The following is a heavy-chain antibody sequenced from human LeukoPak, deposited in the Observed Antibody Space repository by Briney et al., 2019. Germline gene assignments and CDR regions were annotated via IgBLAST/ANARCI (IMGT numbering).Heavy chain of an antibody. V-gene: IGHV3-23*01. Sequence: GGSLRLSCVASGFTLSNNAMAWVRQAPGKGPEWVSALGGSDDRTDYADSVQGRFTISRDNPKNTLYLQMNSLRAEDTAVYYCAKDPRGFCISTTCSPDSNYGSWGQGTLVTVSS. CDR2: LGGSDDRT. D-gene: IGHD2-2*01. CDR3: AKDPRGFCISTTCSPDSNYGS. CDR1: GFTLSNNA. J-gene: IGHJ4*02.